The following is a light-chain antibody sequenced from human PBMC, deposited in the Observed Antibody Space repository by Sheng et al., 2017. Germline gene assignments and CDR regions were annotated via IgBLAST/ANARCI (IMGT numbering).Light chain of an antibody. Sequence: SYELTQPPSVSVSPGQTARITCSGDVLPKQYAYWYQQKPGQAPVLLIYKGNERPSGIPERFSGSRSGTTVTLTISGVQAEDEADYYCESADSSGTYWVFGGGSKLTVL. J-gene: IGLJ3*02. V-gene: IGLV3-25*03. CDR1: VLPKQY. CDR3: ESADSSGTYWV. CDR2: KGN.